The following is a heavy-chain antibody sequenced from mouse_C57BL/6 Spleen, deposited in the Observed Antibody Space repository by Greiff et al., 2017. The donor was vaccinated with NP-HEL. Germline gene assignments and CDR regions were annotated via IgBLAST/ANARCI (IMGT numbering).Heavy chain of an antibody. CDR3: ARTPYYYGYYWYFDV. J-gene: IGHJ1*03. Sequence: EVQLQQSGPELVKPGASVKIPCKASGYTFTDYNMDWVKQSHGKSLEWIGDINPNNGGTIYNQKFKGKATLTVDKSSSTAYMELRSLTSEDTAVYYCARTPYYYGYYWYFDVWGTGTTVTVSS. CDR2: INPNNGGT. V-gene: IGHV1-18*01. CDR1: GYTFTDYN. D-gene: IGHD1-1*01.